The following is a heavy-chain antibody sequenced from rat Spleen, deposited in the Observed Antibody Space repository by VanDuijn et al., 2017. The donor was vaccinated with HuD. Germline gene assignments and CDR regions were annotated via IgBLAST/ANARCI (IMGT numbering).Heavy chain of an antibody. D-gene: IGHD1-11*01. CDR2: ISYEGSGT. J-gene: IGHJ2*01. CDR1: GFTFSDYY. V-gene: IGHV5-22*01. CDR3: ARRDGGYSDY. Sequence: EVQLVESGGGLVQPGRSLTLSCAASGFTFSDYYMAWVRQAPKKGLEWVASISYEGSGTYYGDSVKGRFTISRDNAKSTLSLQMNSLRSEDTATYYCARRDGGYSDYWGQGVMVTVSS.